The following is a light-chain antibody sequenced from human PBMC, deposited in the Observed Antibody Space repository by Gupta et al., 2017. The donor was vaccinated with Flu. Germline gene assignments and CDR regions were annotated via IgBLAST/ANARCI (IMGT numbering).Light chain of an antibody. V-gene: IGLV10-54*04. CDR2: RND. CDR1: SKNVGNEG. Sequence: NSKNVGNEGAAWLQQHQGHPPKLLSYRNDRRPSGISERFSASRSGNTASLTINGLQPEDAADYYCSAWDSSLNAWVFGGGTKLTVL. CDR3: SAWDSSLNAWV. J-gene: IGLJ3*02.